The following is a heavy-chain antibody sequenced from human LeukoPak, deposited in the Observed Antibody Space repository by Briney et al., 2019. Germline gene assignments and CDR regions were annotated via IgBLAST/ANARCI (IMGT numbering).Heavy chain of an antibody. J-gene: IGHJ4*02. V-gene: IGHV5-51*01. D-gene: IGHD6-13*01. CDR2: IFPGDSDS. CDR3: ARLSVIAADGTHYFDY. CDR1: GYSFTNYW. Sequence: GESLKISCKGSGYSFTNYWTGWVRQMPGEGLEWMGIIFPGDSDSRNSPSFQAQVSISADKSINTAYLQWSSLKASDTAMYYCARLSVIAADGTHYFDYWGQGTLVTVSS.